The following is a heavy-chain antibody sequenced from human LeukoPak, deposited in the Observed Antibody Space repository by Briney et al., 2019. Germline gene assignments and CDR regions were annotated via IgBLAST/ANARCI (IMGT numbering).Heavy chain of an antibody. J-gene: IGHJ6*04. D-gene: IGHD1-26*01. Sequence: GGSLRLSCAASGFTFSSHEMNWVRQAPGKGLEWVSYISSSGSTIYYADSVKGRFTISRDNAKNSLYLQMNSLRAEDSAVYFCAKDRVGPKHYLDVWGTGTTVTISS. CDR1: GFTFSSHE. CDR2: ISSSGSTI. CDR3: AKDRVGPKHYLDV. V-gene: IGHV3-48*03.